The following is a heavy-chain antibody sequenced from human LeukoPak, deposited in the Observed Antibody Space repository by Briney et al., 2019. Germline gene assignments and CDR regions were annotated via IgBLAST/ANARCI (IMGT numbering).Heavy chain of an antibody. CDR2: IYPGDSDT. CDR1: GYSFTSFW. CDR3: ARPASTGDSSGYYSDLAYY. D-gene: IGHD3-22*01. Sequence: GESLKISRRSPGYSFTSFWLGWVRQGPGKGLEWIGIIYPGDSDTRYSPSFQGEVTISADKSISTAYLQWSSLKASDTAMYYYARPASTGDSSGYYSDLAYYWGQGTLVTVSS. J-gene: IGHJ4*02. V-gene: IGHV5-51*01.